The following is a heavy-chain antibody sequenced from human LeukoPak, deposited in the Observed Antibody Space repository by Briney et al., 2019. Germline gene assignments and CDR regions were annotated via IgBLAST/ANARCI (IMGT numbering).Heavy chain of an antibody. CDR2: IKQDGSEK. J-gene: IGHJ5*02. CDR1: GFTFSSYW. CDR3: ARGTDYGDYYRRWDGSWATNWFDP. V-gene: IGHV3-7*03. D-gene: IGHD4-17*01. Sequence: GGSLRLSRAASGFTFSSYWMSWVRQAPGKGLEWVANIKQDGSEKYYVDSVKGRFTISRDNAKNSLYLQMNSLRAEDTAVYYCARGTDYGDYYRRWDGSWATNWFDPWGQGTLVTVSS.